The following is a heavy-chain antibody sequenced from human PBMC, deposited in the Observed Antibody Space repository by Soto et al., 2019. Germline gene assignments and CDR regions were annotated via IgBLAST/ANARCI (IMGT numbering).Heavy chain of an antibody. CDR1: GYSFTSYW. CDR2: IYPGDSDT. V-gene: IGHV5-51*01. D-gene: IGHD3-3*01. J-gene: IGHJ6*02. CDR3: ARYGSDFWSGYYSDYYGMDV. Sequence: GESLKISCXGSGYSFTSYWIGWVRQMPGKGLEWMGIIYPGDSDTRYSPSFQGQVTISADKSISTAYLQWSSLKASDTAMYYCARYGSDFWSGYYSDYYGMDVWGQGTTVTVSS.